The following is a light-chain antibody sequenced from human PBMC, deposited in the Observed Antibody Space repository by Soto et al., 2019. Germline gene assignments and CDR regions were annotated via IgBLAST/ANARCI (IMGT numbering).Light chain of an antibody. CDR1: TSNIGASYD. V-gene: IGLV1-40*01. Sequence: QLVLTQPPSVSGAPGQRVTISCTGSTSNIGASYDVHWYQQFPGAAPKLLIYRDTHRPSGIPNRFSGSKSGTSASLAITGLQAEDEADYYCQSHDSSLSAWVFGGGTKLTVL. CDR2: RDT. J-gene: IGLJ3*02. CDR3: QSHDSSLSAWV.